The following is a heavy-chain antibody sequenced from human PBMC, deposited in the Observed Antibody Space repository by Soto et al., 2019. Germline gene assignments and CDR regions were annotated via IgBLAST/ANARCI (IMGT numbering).Heavy chain of an antibody. Sequence: QVQLVQSGADVKKPGASVKVSCKASGYKFTTHAVHWVRQAPGQSLEWMGWINAGSGNTRYSQKFQGRVTITRDTSASTAYMELSSLRSEDTAVYYCARNIVGTSHFDYWGQGTLVTVSS. J-gene: IGHJ4*02. CDR3: ARNIVGTSHFDY. CDR1: GYKFTTHA. CDR2: INAGSGNT. V-gene: IGHV1-3*01. D-gene: IGHD1-26*01.